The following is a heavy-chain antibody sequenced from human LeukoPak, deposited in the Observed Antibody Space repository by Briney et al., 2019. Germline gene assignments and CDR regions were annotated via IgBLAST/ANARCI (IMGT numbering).Heavy chain of an antibody. CDR2: FSGSGGST. V-gene: IGHV3-23*01. CDR3: AKVHCSSTSSYMGGYYYGMDV. J-gene: IGHJ6*02. CDR1: GFTFSSYA. D-gene: IGHD2-2*02. Sequence: GESLRLSCAASGFTFSSYAMSWVRQAPGKGLEWVSGFSGSGGSTYYADSVKGRFTISRDNSKNTLYLQMNSLRADDTAVYYCAKVHCSSTSSYMGGYYYGMDVWGQGTTVTVSS.